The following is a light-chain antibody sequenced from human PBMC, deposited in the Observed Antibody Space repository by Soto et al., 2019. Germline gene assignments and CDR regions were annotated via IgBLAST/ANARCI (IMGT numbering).Light chain of an antibody. CDR2: LNSDGSH. Sequence: QPVLTQSPSASASLGASVKLTCTLSSGHSTYAIAWHQQQPEKGPRYLMKLNSDGSHSKGDGIPDRFSGSSSGAERHLTISSLQSEDEADYYCQTGGSGFYVFGTGTKLTVL. J-gene: IGLJ1*01. CDR1: SGHSTYA. V-gene: IGLV4-69*01. CDR3: QTGGSGFYV.